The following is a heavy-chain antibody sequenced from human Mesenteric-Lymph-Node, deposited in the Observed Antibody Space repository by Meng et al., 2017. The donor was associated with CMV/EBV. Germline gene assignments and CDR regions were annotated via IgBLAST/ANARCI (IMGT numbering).Heavy chain of an antibody. CDR1: GFTFSSYA. Sequence: GGSLRLSCAASGFTFSSYAMSWVRQAPGKGLEWVSVISGSGGSTYYADSVKGRFTVSRDNSKNTLYLQMNSLRAEDTAVYYCAKYQGYSSSSITGTGNYYYGMDVWGQGTTVTVSS. V-gene: IGHV3-23*01. J-gene: IGHJ6*02. CDR2: ISGSGGST. CDR3: AKYQGYSSSSITGTGNYYYGMDV. D-gene: IGHD6-6*01.